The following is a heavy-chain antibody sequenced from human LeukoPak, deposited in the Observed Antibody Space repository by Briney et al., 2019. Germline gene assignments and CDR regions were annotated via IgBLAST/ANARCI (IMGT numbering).Heavy chain of an antibody. D-gene: IGHD6-19*01. CDR2: IYYSGNT. V-gene: IGHV4-59*12. CDR3: ARSRIVLADSLDP. J-gene: IGHJ5*02. Sequence: SETLSLTCTVSGGSLSSYYWSWIRQPPGKGLEWIGYIYYSGNTNYNPSLKSRVTISVDTSKNQFSLKLSSVTAADTAVYYCARSRIVLADSLDPWGQGTLVTVSS. CDR1: GGSLSSYY.